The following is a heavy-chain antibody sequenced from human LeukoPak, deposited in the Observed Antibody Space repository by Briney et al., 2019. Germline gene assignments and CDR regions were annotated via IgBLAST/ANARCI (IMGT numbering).Heavy chain of an antibody. CDR1: GGSISSGLYS. Sequence: PSQTLSLTCDVSGGSISSGLYSWSWIRQPLGKGLEWIGYIYHTGSTYNNPSLKSRVTISVDTSKNQFSLRLSSVTAADTAVYYCARLQYCSGTSCYWFDPWGQGTLVTVSS. CDR3: ARLQYCSGTSCYWFDP. D-gene: IGHD2-2*01. J-gene: IGHJ5*02. V-gene: IGHV4-30-2*01. CDR2: IYHTGST.